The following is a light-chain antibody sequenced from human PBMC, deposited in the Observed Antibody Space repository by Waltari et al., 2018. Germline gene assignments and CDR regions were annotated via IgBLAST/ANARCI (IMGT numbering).Light chain of an antibody. CDR2: KAS. CDR1: ENVNSW. J-gene: IGKJ1*01. Sequence: DIQMTQSPSPLSTSVGDRVTITCRASENVNSWLAWYQVKPVKAPKLLIQKASNLESGVPSRFSGSGSGTEFALTISSLQADDFATYYCQQYRINPWTFGQGTKVEI. CDR3: QQYRINPWT. V-gene: IGKV1-5*03.